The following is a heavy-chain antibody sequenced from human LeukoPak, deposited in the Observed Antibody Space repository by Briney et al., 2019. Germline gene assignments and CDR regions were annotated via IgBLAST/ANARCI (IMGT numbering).Heavy chain of an antibody. V-gene: IGHV3-30*03. CDR3: AREGMATIQRYFDY. D-gene: IGHD5-24*01. Sequence: GGSLRLSCAASGFTFSRYGMHWVRQAPGKGLEWVAVISYDGSNEYYADSVKGRFTISRDNSKNTLYLQMNSLRAEDTAVYYCAREGMATIQRYFDYWGQGTLVTVSS. CDR2: ISYDGSNE. J-gene: IGHJ4*02. CDR1: GFTFSRYG.